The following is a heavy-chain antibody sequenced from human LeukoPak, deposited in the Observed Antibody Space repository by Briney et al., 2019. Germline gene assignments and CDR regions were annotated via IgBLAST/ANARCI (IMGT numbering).Heavy chain of an antibody. CDR2: IYYSGNT. D-gene: IGHD2-15*01. CDR1: GGSISSYY. Sequence: SETLSLTCTISGGSISSYYWSWIRQPPGKGLEWIGYIYYSGNTNYNPSLRGRVTISVDTSKNQFSLKLSSVTAADTAVYYCADSPRGTEYFHHWGQGTLVTVYS. V-gene: IGHV4-59*08. J-gene: IGHJ1*01. CDR3: ADSPRGTEYFHH.